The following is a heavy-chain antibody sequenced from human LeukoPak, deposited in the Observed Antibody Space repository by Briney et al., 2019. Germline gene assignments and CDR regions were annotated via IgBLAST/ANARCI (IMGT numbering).Heavy chain of an antibody. Sequence: SQTLSLTCTVSGGSISSGDYYWSWIRQPPGKGLEWIGYIYYSGSTYYNPSLKSRVTISVDTSKNQFSLKLSSVTAADTAVYYCARVDDSSGPFCFDYWGQGTLVTVSS. CDR3: ARVDDSSGPFCFDY. CDR1: GGSISSGDYY. D-gene: IGHD3-22*01. J-gene: IGHJ4*02. CDR2: IYYSGST. V-gene: IGHV4-30-4*01.